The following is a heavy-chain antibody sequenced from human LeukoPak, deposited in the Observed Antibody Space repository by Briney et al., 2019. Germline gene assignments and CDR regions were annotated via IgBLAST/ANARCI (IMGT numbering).Heavy chain of an antibody. CDR2: IYYSGTT. D-gene: IGHD3-10*01. CDR1: GGSISSYY. CDR3: ARAGVSMVRIDY. Sequence: SETLSLTCTASGGSISSYYWSWIRQPPGKGLEWIGCIYYSGTTNYNPSLKSRVTISVDTSKNQFSLKLSSVTAADTAVYYCARAGVSMVRIDYWGQGTLVTVSS. J-gene: IGHJ4*02. V-gene: IGHV4-59*01.